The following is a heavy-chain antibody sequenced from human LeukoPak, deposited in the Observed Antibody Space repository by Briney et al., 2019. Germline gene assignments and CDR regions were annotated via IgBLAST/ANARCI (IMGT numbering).Heavy chain of an antibody. J-gene: IGHJ4*02. V-gene: IGHV3-21*06. CDR1: GFTFSSYA. Sequence: GGSLRLSCAASGFTFSSYAMSWVRQAPGQGLEWVSSISSDSTYIYYADSVKGRFTISRDNAKNSVYLQMNSLRAEDTAVYYCAIFFDYWGQGTLVTVSS. CDR2: ISSDSTYI. CDR3: AIFFDY.